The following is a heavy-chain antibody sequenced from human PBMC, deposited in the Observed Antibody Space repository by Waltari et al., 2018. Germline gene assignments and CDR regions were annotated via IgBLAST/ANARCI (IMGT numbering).Heavy chain of an antibody. Sequence: QVQLVQSGAEIKKPGASVSLSCKASEYTFTKYYLHWVRQAPGQGLEWLAMINPGGSVKVIAQKFQGRVIITKETSTNTVYMELINLRSDDTAVYYCARVPNRDDDVWVGYPFDHWGQGTLVTVSS. V-gene: IGHV1-46*01. D-gene: IGHD3-3*01. CDR2: INPGGSVK. CDR1: EYTFTKYY. J-gene: IGHJ4*02. CDR3: ARVPNRDDDVWVGYPFDH.